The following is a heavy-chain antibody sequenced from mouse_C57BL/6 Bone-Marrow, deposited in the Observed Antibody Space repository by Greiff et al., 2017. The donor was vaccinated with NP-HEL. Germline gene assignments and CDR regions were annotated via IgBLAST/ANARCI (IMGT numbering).Heavy chain of an antibody. J-gene: IGHJ2*01. CDR2: IYPRSGNT. Sequence: VQLQQSGAELARPGASVKLSCKASGYTFTSYGISWVKQRTGQGLEWIGEIYPRSGNTYYTEKFKGKATLTADKSSSTAYMELRSLTSEDSAVYFCARMGLRLLYFDYWGQGTTLTVSS. D-gene: IGHD3-2*02. V-gene: IGHV1-81*01. CDR1: GYTFTSYG. CDR3: ARMGLRLLYFDY.